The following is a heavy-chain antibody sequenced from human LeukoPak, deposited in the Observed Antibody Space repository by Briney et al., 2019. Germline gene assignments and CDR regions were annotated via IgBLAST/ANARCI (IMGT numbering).Heavy chain of an antibody. Sequence: PSETLSLTCTVSGDSISTSNSYWGWIRQPPGKGLEWIGSIYYSGNTYYNASLKSRVTISVDTSKNQFSLKLTSVTAADTAVYYCARNGAPVVTAITPYYYYMDVWGKGTTVTVSS. CDR3: ARNGAPVVTAITPYYYYMDV. CDR2: IYYSGNT. J-gene: IGHJ6*03. V-gene: IGHV4-39*01. D-gene: IGHD2-21*02. CDR1: GDSISTSNSY.